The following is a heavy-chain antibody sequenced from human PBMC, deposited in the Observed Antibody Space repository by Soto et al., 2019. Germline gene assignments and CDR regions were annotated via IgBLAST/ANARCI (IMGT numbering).Heavy chain of an antibody. V-gene: IGHV1-46*01. Sequence: EASVKVSCKASGYTFTSYYMHWVRQAPGQGLEWMGIINPSGGSTSYAQKFQGRVTMTRDTSTSTVYMELSSLRSEDTAVYYCARDGQSDYGGNWGSYGMDVWGQGTTVTVSS. J-gene: IGHJ6*02. D-gene: IGHD4-17*01. CDR2: INPSGGST. CDR1: GYTFTSYY. CDR3: ARDGQSDYGGNWGSYGMDV.